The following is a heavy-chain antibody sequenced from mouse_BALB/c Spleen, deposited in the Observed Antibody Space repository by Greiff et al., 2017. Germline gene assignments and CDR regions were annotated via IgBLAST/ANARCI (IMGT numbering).Heavy chain of an antibody. CDR1: GYSITSDYA. CDR3: ASSGNYVFAY. CDR2: ISYSGST. V-gene: IGHV3-2*02. D-gene: IGHD2-1*01. Sequence: VQLKESGPGLVKPSQSLSLTCTVTGYSITSDYAWNWIRQFPGNKLEWMGYISYSGSTSYNPSLKSRISITRDTSKNQFFLQLNSVTTEDTATYYCASSGNYVFAYWGQGTLVTVSA. J-gene: IGHJ3*01.